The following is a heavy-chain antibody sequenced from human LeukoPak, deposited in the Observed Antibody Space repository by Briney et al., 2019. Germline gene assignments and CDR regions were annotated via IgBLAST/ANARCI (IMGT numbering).Heavy chain of an antibody. J-gene: IGHJ4*02. CDR2: IYSGGST. CDR3: ASHSSSWYGFDY. V-gene: IGHV3-53*01. CDR1: GFTVSSNH. Sequence: GGTLRLSCAASGFTVSSNHMSWVRQAPRKGLEWVSVIYSGGSTYYADSVKGRFTISRDNSKNTLYLQMNSLRAEDTAVYYCASHSSSWYGFDYWGQGTLVTVSS. D-gene: IGHD6-13*01.